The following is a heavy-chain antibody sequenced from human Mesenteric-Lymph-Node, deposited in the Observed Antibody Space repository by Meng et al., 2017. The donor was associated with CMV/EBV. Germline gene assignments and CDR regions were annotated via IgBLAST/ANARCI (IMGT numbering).Heavy chain of an antibody. CDR3: ARDRKYCSSTSCYLYGMDV. D-gene: IGHD2-2*01. CDR2: ISSSSSYI. V-gene: IGHV3-21*01. CDR1: GFTFSSYS. J-gene: IGHJ6*02. Sequence: GGSLRLSYAASGFTFSSYSMNWVRQAPGKGLEWVSSISSSSSYIYYADSVKGRFTISRDNAKNSLYLQMNSLRAEDTAVYYCARDRKYCSSTSCYLYGMDVWGQGTTVTVSS.